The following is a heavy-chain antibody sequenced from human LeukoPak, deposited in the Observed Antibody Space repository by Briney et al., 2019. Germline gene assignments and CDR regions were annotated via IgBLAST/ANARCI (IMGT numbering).Heavy chain of an antibody. D-gene: IGHD2-2*01. J-gene: IGHJ5*02. CDR2: INPNSGGT. CDR3: ARETDPPDCSSTSCYTNWFDP. V-gene: IGHV1-2*02. CDR1: VYTFTAYY. Sequence: ASVKVSCKASVYTFTAYYMHSVRHAPGHGLEWMGWINPNSGGTNYAQKFQGRVTMTRDTSISTAYMELSRLRSDDTAVYYCARETDPPDCSSTSCYTNWFDPWGQGTLVTVSS.